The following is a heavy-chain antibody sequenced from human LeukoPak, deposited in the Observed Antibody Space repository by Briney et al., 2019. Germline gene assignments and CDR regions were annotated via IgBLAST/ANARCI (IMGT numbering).Heavy chain of an antibody. V-gene: IGHV1-8*03. Sequence: ASVKVSCKASGYTFTSYDINWVRQATGQGLEWMGWMNPNSGNTGYAQKFQGRVTITRNTSISTAYMELSSLRSEDTAVYYCARGVVVVPAALHHYYYYYYMDVWGKGTTVTVSS. CDR1: GYTFTSYD. CDR3: ARGVVVVPAALHHYYYYYYMDV. D-gene: IGHD2-2*01. J-gene: IGHJ6*03. CDR2: MNPNSGNT.